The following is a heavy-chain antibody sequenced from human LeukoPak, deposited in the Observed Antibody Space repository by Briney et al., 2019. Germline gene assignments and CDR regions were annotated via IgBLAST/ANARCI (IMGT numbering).Heavy chain of an antibody. CDR2: IYYSGST. V-gene: IGHV4-30-4*08. Sequence: SXTLSLTCTVSGDSISSADYYWSWIRQPPGKGLEWIGYIYYSGSTYYNPSLKSRFIISADTSKNQFSLKLSSVTAADTAVYYCARVKYSGSYYGVDYWGQGTLVTVSS. D-gene: IGHD1-26*01. CDR1: GDSISSADYY. J-gene: IGHJ4*02. CDR3: ARVKYSGSYYGVDY.